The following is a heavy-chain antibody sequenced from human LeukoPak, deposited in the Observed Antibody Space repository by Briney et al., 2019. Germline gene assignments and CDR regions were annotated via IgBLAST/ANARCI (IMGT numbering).Heavy chain of an antibody. CDR3: ARDRAYAFDN. CDR1: GFTFSSYS. J-gene: IGHJ3*02. Sequence: GGSLRLSCAASGFTFSSYSMNWVRQAPGKGLEWVSYINIISSEIYYGDSVKGRFTISTDNAKSSVYLQVNSLRDEDTAVYYCARDRAYAFDNWGQGTMVTVSS. D-gene: IGHD3-10*01. CDR2: INIISSEI. V-gene: IGHV3-48*02.